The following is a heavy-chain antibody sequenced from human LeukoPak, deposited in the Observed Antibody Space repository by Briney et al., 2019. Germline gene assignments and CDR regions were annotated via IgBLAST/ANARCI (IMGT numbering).Heavy chain of an antibody. V-gene: IGHV3-64*01. D-gene: IGHD3-22*01. CDR1: GFTFSSYA. CDR3: ARDRNYYDSSGSSAAFDI. J-gene: IGHJ3*02. Sequence: AGGSLRLSCAASGFTFSSYAMHWVRQAPGKGLEYVSAISSNGGSTYYANSVKGRFTISRDNYKNTLYLQMSSLRAEDMAVYYCARDRNYYDSSGSSAAFDIWGQGTMVTVSS. CDR2: ISSNGGST.